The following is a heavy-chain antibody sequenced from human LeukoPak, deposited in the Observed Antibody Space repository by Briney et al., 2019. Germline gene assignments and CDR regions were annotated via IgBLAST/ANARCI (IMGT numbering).Heavy chain of an antibody. D-gene: IGHD5-24*01. Sequence: GGSLRLSCAASGFTFSSSAMSWVRQAPGKGLEWVSSVRSNGGGTYHADSVRGRFTVSRDNSKNTLYLQMNSLRDEDTAVYYCARAEEQRWGYVDYWGQGILVTVSS. CDR3: ARAEEQRWGYVDY. V-gene: IGHV3-23*01. CDR2: VRSNGGGT. CDR1: GFTFSSSA. J-gene: IGHJ4*02.